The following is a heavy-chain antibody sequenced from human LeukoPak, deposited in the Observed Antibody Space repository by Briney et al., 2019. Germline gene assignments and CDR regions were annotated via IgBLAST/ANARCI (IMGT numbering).Heavy chain of an antibody. J-gene: IGHJ4*01. D-gene: IGHD2-2*01. CDR3: ARSTSTYYYFDY. Sequence: GASVKVSCKASGYSFTDYYIHWVRQAPGQGLEWMGRINPKSGGATCAQMIRGRVSMTTDTFISTAYMELNRLSSDDTAVYFCARSTSTYYYFDYWGHGSLVAVSS. CDR2: INPKSGGA. V-gene: IGHV1-2*06. CDR1: GYSFTDYY.